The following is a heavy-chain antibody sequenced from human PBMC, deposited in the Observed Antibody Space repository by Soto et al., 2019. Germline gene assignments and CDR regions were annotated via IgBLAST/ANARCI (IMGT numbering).Heavy chain of an antibody. V-gene: IGHV3-23*01. CDR2: ISGSGGST. Sequence: PGGSLRLSCASSGFTFISYAMSWVRQAPGKGLEWVSAISGSGGSTCYADSVKGRFTISRDNSKNTLYLQINSLRAEDTAVYYCAKAPRPSSGYYPYYFDYWGQGTLVTVSS. CDR3: AKAPRPSSGYYPYYFDY. J-gene: IGHJ4*02. CDR1: GFTFISYA. D-gene: IGHD3-22*01.